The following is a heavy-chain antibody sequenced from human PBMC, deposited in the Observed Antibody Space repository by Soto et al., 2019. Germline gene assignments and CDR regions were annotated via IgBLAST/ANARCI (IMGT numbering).Heavy chain of an antibody. CDR2: IYYTGVT. D-gene: IGHD2-2*01. Sequence: KTSETLSLTCTVSGASLHIGGYYWAWIRQNPGKGLEWIGYIYYTGVTYYNPSLGSRVNISVDTSKNQFSLELTSVTAADTAVYYFARDGSSTANWLDPWGQGLLVTVSS. CDR1: GASLHIGGYY. CDR3: ARDGSSTANWLDP. J-gene: IGHJ5*02. V-gene: IGHV4-31*03.